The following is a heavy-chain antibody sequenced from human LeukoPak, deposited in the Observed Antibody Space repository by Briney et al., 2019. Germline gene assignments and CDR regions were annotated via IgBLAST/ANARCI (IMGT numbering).Heavy chain of an antibody. CDR2: ISSSSSYI. Sequence: PGGSLRLSCAASGFTFSSYSMNWVRQAPGKGLEWVSSISSSSSYIYYAGSVKGRFTISRDNAKNSLYLQMSSLRAEDTAVYYCARDPVSYYYDTHEDFDYWGQGTLVTVSS. CDR3: ARDPVSYYYDTHEDFDY. V-gene: IGHV3-21*01. CDR1: GFTFSSYS. D-gene: IGHD3-22*01. J-gene: IGHJ4*02.